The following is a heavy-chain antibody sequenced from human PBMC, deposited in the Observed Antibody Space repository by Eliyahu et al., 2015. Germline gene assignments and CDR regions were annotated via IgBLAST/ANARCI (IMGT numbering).Heavy chain of an antibody. D-gene: IGHD2-8*02. CDR3: TRAQPTGGCSYVDH. J-gene: IGHJ1*01. V-gene: IGHV4-31*03. CDR1: GFSIXTGGYY. Sequence: QVQLEGSGPRLVQPSQTLSLTCSVSGFSIXTGGYYWGWIRQYPGRGLEWIGYMYFSGRTVYNPSLRSRLALSVDTSKNQFSMRLNSVTAADSALYYCTRAQPTGGCSYVDHWGQGMLVTVSS. CDR2: MYFSGRT.